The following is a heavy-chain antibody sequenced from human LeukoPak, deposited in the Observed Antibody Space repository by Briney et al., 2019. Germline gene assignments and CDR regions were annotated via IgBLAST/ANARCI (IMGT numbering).Heavy chain of an antibody. CDR1: GGSFSGYY. J-gene: IGHJ3*02. Sequence: NPSETLSLTCAVYGGSFSGYYWSWIRQPPGKGLEWIGEINHSGSTNYNPSLKSRVTISVDTSKNQFSLKLSSATAADTAVYYCARGLRSADAFDIWGQGTMVTVSS. CDR3: ARGLRSADAFDI. CDR2: INHSGST. V-gene: IGHV4-34*01.